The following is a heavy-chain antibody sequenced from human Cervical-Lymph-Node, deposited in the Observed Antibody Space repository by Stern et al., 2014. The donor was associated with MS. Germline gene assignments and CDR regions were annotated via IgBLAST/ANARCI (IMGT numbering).Heavy chain of an antibody. CDR1: GFTFSSYA. V-gene: IGHV3-64D*06. CDR3: VKGGQWLDDY. Sequence: VQLVESGGGLVQPGGSLRLSCSTSGFTFSSYAMHWVRQAPGKGLEYVSAISSNGGSTYYADSVKGRFTISRDNSKNTLYLQMSSLRAEDTAVYYCVKGGQWLDDYWGQGTLVTVSS. J-gene: IGHJ4*02. CDR2: ISSNGGST. D-gene: IGHD6-19*01.